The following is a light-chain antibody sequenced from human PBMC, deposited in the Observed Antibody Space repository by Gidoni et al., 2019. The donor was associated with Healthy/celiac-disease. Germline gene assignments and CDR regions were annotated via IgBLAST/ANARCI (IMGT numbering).Light chain of an antibody. J-gene: IGKJ4*01. CDR1: QSVLYSSNNKNY. CDR3: QQYYSTPLT. CDR2: WAS. Sequence: IVLPQSPDSLAVSLGERATINCKSSQSVLYSSNNKNYLAWYQQKPGQPPKLLIYWASTRESGVPDRFSGSGSGTDFTLTIRSLQAEDVAVYYCQQYYSTPLTFXGXTKVEIK. V-gene: IGKV4-1*01.